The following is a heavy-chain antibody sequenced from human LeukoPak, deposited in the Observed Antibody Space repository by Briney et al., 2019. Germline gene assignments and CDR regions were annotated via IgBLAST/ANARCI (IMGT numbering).Heavy chain of an antibody. CDR1: GYTFTSYG. CDR3: ARASVVVPAAMGDY. D-gene: IGHD2-2*01. J-gene: IGHJ4*02. CDR2: ISAYNGNT. V-gene: IGHV1-18*01. Sequence: ASVKVSCKASGYTFTSYGISWVRQAPGQGLEWMGWISAYNGNTNYAQKFQGRVTMTRDTSTSTVYMELSSLRSEDTAVYYCARASVVVPAAMGDYWGQGTLVTVSS.